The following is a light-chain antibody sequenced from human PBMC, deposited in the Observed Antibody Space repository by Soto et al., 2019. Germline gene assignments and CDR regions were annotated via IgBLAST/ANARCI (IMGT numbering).Light chain of an antibody. CDR3: QSYDSSLSGV. V-gene: IGLV1-40*01. Sequence: QSVLTQPPSVSGAPGQRVTISCTGSSSNIGAGYDVHWYQQLPGTAPKLLIYGNSKRPSGVPDRFSGSKSGTSASLAITGLQAEDEADYDCQSYDSSLSGVFGGGTKLTVL. CDR1: SSNIGAGYD. J-gene: IGLJ3*02. CDR2: GNS.